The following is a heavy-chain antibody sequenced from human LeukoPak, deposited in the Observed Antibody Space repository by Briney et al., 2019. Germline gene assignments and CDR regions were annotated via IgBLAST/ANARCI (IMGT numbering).Heavy chain of an antibody. D-gene: IGHD3-3*01. J-gene: IGHJ4*02. CDR2: INPNSGGT. CDR3: ARGSDDFWSGYSPSY. V-gene: IGHV1-2*02. Sequence: WASVKVSCKASGDTFTGYYMHWVRQAPGQGLEWMGWINPNSGGTNYAQKFQGRVTMTRDTSISTAYMELSRLRSDDTAVYYCARGSDDFWSGYSPSYWGQGTLVTVSS. CDR1: GDTFTGYY.